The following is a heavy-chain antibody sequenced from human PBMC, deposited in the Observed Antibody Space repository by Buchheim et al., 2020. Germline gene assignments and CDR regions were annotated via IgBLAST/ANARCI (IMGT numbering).Heavy chain of an antibody. CDR2: ISGRDGST. Sequence: EVQLLESGGGLVQPGGSLRLSCAASGFTFSSYAMTWVRQAPGKGLEWVSVISGRDGSTYCADSVKGRFTISRDISKNTLYLQMNSLRAEDTAVYYCAKGGLSETISYFGYWGQGTL. D-gene: IGHD1-7*01. CDR3: AKGGLSETISYFGY. J-gene: IGHJ4*02. CDR1: GFTFSSYA. V-gene: IGHV3-23*01.